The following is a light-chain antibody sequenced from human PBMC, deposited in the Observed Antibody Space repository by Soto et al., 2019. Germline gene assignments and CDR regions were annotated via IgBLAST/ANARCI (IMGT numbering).Light chain of an antibody. J-gene: IGKJ4*01. CDR1: QSVSSY. V-gene: IGKV3-11*01. CDR3: QQRSNWPLA. Sequence: EIVLTQSPATLSLSPGERATLSCRASQSVSSYLAWYQQKPGQAPRLLIYDSSNKATGIPARFSGSGAGTDFTLTISRLEPEDFAVYNCQQRSNWPLAFGGGTKVEIK. CDR2: DSS.